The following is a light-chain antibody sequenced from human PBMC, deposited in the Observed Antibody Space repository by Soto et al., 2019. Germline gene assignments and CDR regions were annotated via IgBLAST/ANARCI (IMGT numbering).Light chain of an antibody. CDR2: EVT. J-gene: IGLJ2*01. V-gene: IGLV2-8*01. CDR3: SSYAGTNNL. CDR1: SSDVGAYNY. Sequence: QSALTQPPSASGSPGQSVTISCTGTSSDVGAYNYVSWYQQHPGKAPKLLIYEVTKRPSGVPDRFSGSKSGNTASLTVSGLRPEDEADYYCSSYAGTNNLFGGGTKLTVL.